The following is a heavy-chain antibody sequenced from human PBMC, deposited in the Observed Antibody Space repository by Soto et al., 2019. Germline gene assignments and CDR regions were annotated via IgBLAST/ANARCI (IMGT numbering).Heavy chain of an antibody. Sequence: PSETLSLTCTVSGGSFSPNYWAWIRQPPGKGLEWIGYIYHSGTTYYNPSLKSRVTISVDRSKNQFSLKLSSVTAADTAVYYCARASSTRGYSYGYWFDPWGQGTLVTVSS. D-gene: IGHD5-18*01. J-gene: IGHJ5*02. CDR2: IYHSGTT. CDR1: GGSFSPNY. CDR3: ARASSTRGYSYGYWFDP. V-gene: IGHV4-59*12.